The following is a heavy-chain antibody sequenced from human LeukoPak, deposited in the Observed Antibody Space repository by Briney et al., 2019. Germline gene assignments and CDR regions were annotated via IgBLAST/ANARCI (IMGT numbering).Heavy chain of an antibody. D-gene: IGHD4-17*01. J-gene: IGHJ4*02. CDR2: ISGSGGST. CDR3: AKVGDYGDYALDY. Sequence: QSGGSLRLSCAASGFTFSSYAMSWVRQAPGKGLEWVSAISGSGGSTYYADSVKGRFTISRDNSKNTLYLQMNSLRAEDTAVYYCAKVGDYGDYALDYWGQGTLVTVSS. V-gene: IGHV3-23*01. CDR1: GFTFSSYA.